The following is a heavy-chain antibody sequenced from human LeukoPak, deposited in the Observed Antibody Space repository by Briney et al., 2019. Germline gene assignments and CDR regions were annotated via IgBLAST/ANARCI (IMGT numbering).Heavy chain of an antibody. V-gene: IGHV3-23*01. CDR1: GFDFARYA. J-gene: IGHJ4*02. D-gene: IGHD1-26*01. CDR3: AKGDTTWELPHDY. Sequence: AGGSLRLSCAASGFDFARYAMTWVRQAPGKGLEWVSTISGTSGVTYYTDSVKGRFTISRDKSKNTLYLQMNSLRAEDTAVYYCAKGDTTWELPHDYWGQGTLVTVSS. CDR2: ISGTSGVT.